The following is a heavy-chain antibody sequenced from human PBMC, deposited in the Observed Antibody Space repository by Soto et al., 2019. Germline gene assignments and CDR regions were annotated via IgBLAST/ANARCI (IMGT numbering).Heavy chain of an antibody. D-gene: IGHD2-15*01. J-gene: IGHJ4*02. Sequence: GGSLRLSCAVTGFTLRGNGMSWVRQAPGKGLEWVSSITIAGTYYADSAKGRFTFSTDYSRNTILLQMNRLRAEDSAIYYCAGDGGNSYLGQGALVTVSS. CDR3: AGDGGNSY. CDR1: GFTLRGNG. V-gene: IGHV3-53*01. CDR2: ITIAGT.